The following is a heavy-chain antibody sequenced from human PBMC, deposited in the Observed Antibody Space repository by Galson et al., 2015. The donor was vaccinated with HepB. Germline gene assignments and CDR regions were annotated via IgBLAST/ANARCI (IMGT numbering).Heavy chain of an antibody. Sequence: SVKVSCKASGYTFTSYGISWVRQAPGQGLEWMGWISAYNGNTNYAQKLQGRVTMTTDTSTSTAYMELRSLRSDDTAVYYCARGQQLVDFYYYYYMDVWGKGTTVTVSS. CDR1: GYTFTSYG. J-gene: IGHJ6*03. D-gene: IGHD6-6*01. V-gene: IGHV1-18*01. CDR3: ARGQQLVDFYYYYYMDV. CDR2: ISAYNGNT.